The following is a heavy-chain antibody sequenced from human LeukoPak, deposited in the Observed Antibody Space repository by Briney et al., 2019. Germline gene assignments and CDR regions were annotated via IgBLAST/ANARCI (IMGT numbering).Heavy chain of an antibody. CDR2: IIPIFGRP. CDR3: ARGTGDSSGYYYVY. D-gene: IGHD3-22*01. CDR1: GGTFSSYA. J-gene: IGHJ4*02. Sequence: SVNVSCKASGGTFSSYAISWVRQAPGQGPEWMGGIIPIFGRPNYAQKFQGRVTITADESTSTAYMELSSLRSEDTAVYYCARGTGDSSGYYYVYWGQGTLVTVSS. V-gene: IGHV1-69*01.